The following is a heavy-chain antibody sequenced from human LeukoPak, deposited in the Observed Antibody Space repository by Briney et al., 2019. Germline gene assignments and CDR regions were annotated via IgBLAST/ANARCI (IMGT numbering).Heavy chain of an antibody. Sequence: SVKVSCKASGGTFSSYAIGWVRQAPGQGLERMGGIIPIFGTANYAQKFQGRVTITADESTSTAYMELSSLRSEDTAVYYCASALPRPHYYGSEPLDYYGMDVWGQGTTVTVSS. J-gene: IGHJ6*02. D-gene: IGHD3-10*01. CDR3: ASALPRPHYYGSEPLDYYGMDV. V-gene: IGHV1-69*13. CDR1: GGTFSSYA. CDR2: IIPIFGTA.